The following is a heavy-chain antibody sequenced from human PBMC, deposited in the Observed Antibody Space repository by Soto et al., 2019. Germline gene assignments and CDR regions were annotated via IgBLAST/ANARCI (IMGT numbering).Heavy chain of an antibody. CDR2: ISSSSSTI. J-gene: IGHJ1*01. CDR3: ARDSRGEETTVTTSIQH. D-gene: IGHD4-17*01. CDR1: GFTFSSYS. V-gene: IGHV3-48*01. Sequence: GGSLRLSCAASGFTFSSYSMNWVRQAPGKGLEWVSYISSSSSTIYYADSVKGRFTISRDNAKNSLYLQMNSLRAEDTAVYYCARDSRGEETTVTTSIQHWGQGTLVTVSS.